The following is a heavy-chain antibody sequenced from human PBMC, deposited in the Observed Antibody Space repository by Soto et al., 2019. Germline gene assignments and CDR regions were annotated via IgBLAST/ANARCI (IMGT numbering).Heavy chain of an antibody. V-gene: IGHV1-3*01. J-gene: IGHJ3*02. CDR2: INAGNGNT. Sequence: QVQLLQSGAEVKKPGASLKVSCKASGYTFTSYAMHCVRQAPGQRFGWMGWINAGNGNTKYSQQFQGRVTITRDTYASTAYMELSRLRSEDTVVYYCARGLANRSVWYPEADAVDSWGQGTMVTVSS. CDR3: ARGLANRSVWYPEADAVDS. CDR1: GYTFTSYA. D-gene: IGHD6-19*01.